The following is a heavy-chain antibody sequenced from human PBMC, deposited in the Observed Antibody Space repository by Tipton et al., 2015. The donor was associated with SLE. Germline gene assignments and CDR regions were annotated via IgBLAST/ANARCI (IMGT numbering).Heavy chain of an antibody. J-gene: IGHJ6*02. Sequence: SLRLSCAASGFSFDDNAMHWVRQGPGKGLEWVSSISWNSGIIAYADSVKGRFTISRDNAKNSLYLQMNGLRADDTAVYYCAKDRSSSSWYYYYGMDVWGLGTTVTVTS. D-gene: IGHD6-13*01. CDR3: AKDRSSSSWYYYYGMDV. CDR1: GFSFDDNA. V-gene: IGHV3-9*01. CDR2: ISWNSGII.